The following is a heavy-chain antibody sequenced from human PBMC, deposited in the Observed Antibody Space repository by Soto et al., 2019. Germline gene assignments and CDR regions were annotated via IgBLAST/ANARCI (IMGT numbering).Heavy chain of an antibody. CDR2: IHGSGSA. V-gene: IGHV4-4*07. Sequence: SQTLSLTCTVSNGSISNFYWNWIRQSAGKRLAWIGRIHGSGSATYHPSLRSRVTMSVDTSKYHFTLKVNSVTGADTAVYYCARSSHKESWFDPWGQGTLVTVSS. D-gene: IGHD6-13*01. J-gene: IGHJ5*02. CDR3: ARSSHKESWFDP. CDR1: NGSISNFY.